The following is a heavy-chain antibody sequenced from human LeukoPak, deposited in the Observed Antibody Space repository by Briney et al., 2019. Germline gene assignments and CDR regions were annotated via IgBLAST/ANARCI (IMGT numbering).Heavy chain of an antibody. CDR3: ARPRAMGYYYYYGMDV. CDR1: GGSISSGDYY. D-gene: IGHD5-18*01. CDR2: IYYSGST. J-gene: IGHJ6*02. Sequence: SQTLSLTCTVSGGSISSGDYYWSWIRQPPGKGLEWIGSIYYSGSTYYNPSLKSRVTISADTSKNQFSLKLSSVTAADTAVYYCARPRAMGYYYYYGMDVWGQGTTVTVSS. V-gene: IGHV4-39*01.